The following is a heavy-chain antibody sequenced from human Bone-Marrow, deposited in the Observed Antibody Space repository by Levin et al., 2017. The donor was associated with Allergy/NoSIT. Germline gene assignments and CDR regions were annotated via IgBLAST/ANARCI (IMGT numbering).Heavy chain of an antibody. J-gene: IGHJ6*02. CDR1: GGSISSYY. D-gene: IGHD1-26*01. V-gene: IGHV4-59*01. CDR2: IYYSGST. Sequence: SETLSLTCTVSGGSISSYYWSWIRQPPGKGLEWIGYIYYSGSTNYNPSLKSRVTISVDTSKNQFSLKLSSVTAADTAVYYCAKTNYSGSYYVYYYDGMDGWGQGTTVTVAS. CDR3: AKTNYSGSYYVYYYDGMDG.